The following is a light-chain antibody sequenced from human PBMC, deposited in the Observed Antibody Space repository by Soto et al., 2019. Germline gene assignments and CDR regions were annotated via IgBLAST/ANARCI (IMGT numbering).Light chain of an antibody. CDR1: SSDVGGSNY. J-gene: IGLJ2*01. V-gene: IGLV2-14*01. Sequence: QSALTLPASVSGSPGQSITISCTGTSSDVGGSNYVSWYQQHPGKAPKLMIYEVSNRPSGVSNRFSGSKSGNTASLTISGLQAEDEADYYCSSYTSSSTVVFGGGTQLTVL. CDR2: EVS. CDR3: SSYTSSSTVV.